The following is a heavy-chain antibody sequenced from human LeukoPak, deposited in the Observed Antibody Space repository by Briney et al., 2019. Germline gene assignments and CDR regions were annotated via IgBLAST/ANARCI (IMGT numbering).Heavy chain of an antibody. V-gene: IGHV3-23*01. CDR1: GFSVSSSG. J-gene: IGHJ4*02. CDR3: AQGYLSGWYPY. Sequence: PGGSLRLSCAVYGFSVSSSGMSWVRQAPGRGLEWLSAISVDGERTYYADSVKGRFFISRDTSKNTLDLQLSSLRGDDTAVYYCAQGYLSGWYPYWGQGSLVTVSS. CDR2: ISVDGERT. D-gene: IGHD6-19*01.